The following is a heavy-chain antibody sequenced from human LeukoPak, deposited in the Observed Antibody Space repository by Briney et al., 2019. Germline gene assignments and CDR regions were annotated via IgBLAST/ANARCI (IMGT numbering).Heavy chain of an antibody. Sequence: GGSLRLSCAASGFTFNNYAMSWVCQAPGKGLEWVSAISGSGGSTYYADSVKGRFTISRDNSKNTLYLQMNSLRAEDTAVYYCARGTLWWWFDYWGQGTLVTVSS. V-gene: IGHV3-23*01. CDR3: ARGTLWWWFDY. D-gene: IGHD2-21*01. CDR1: GFTFNNYA. J-gene: IGHJ4*02. CDR2: ISGSGGST.